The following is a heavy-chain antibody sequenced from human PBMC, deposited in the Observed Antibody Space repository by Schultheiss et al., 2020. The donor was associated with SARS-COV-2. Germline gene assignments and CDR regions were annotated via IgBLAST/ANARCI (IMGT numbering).Heavy chain of an antibody. CDR3: ARGVDGYDPYGMDV. Sequence: GGSLRLSCAASGFTFSSYGMHWVRQAPGKGLEWVAVIYSGGSTYYADSVKGRFTISRDNSKNTLYLQMNSLRAEDTAVYYCARGVDGYDPYGMDVWGQGTTVTVSS. D-gene: IGHD5-12*01. CDR1: GFTFSSYG. J-gene: IGHJ6*02. CDR2: IYSGGST. V-gene: IGHV3-53*01.